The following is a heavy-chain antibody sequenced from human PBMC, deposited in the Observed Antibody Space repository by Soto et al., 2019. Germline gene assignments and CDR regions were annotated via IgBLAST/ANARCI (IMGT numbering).Heavy chain of an antibody. CDR3: AHRRLVRGPNWFDP. CDR2: ISWNNNK. Sequence: QITLKESGPTLVKPTQTLTLTCTFSGFSLNSTGVGVGWIRQPPGKALEWLALISWNNNKLYSPSLRTRLSITKDTSKNQVVLTVTNMDPEDTGTYYCAHRRLVRGPNWFDPWGKGTLVIVSS. CDR1: GFSLNSTGVG. J-gene: IGHJ5*02. V-gene: IGHV2-5*01. D-gene: IGHD3-10*01.